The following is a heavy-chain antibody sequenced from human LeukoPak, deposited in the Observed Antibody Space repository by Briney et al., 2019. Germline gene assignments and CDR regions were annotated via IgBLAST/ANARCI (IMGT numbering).Heavy chain of an antibody. CDR1: GFTFSNYG. V-gene: IGHV3-33*01. CDR3: ARGEFMITFGGVIGPDY. J-gene: IGHJ4*02. D-gene: IGHD3-16*02. Sequence: GGSLRLSCAASGFTFSNYGMNWVRQAPGKGREGVGIIAYDGSNKYYADSVKGRFTISRDNSKNTLSLQMNSLRDEDTAVYYCARGEFMITFGGVIGPDYWGQGTLVTVSS. CDR2: IAYDGSNK.